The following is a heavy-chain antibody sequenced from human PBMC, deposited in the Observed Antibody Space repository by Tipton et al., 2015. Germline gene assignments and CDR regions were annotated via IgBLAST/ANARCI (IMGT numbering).Heavy chain of an antibody. CDR3: VKDGSYYDSGGFSPLDY. D-gene: IGHD3-22*01. CDR2: ITTNGYST. CDR1: GFTLSRYA. J-gene: IGHJ4*02. V-gene: IGHV3-64D*08. Sequence: SLRLSCSAAGFTLSRYAMNWVRQAPGKGLEYVSAITTNGYSTYYADSVRGRFTISRDNSKNTLYLQMSSLRAEDTAVYYCVKDGSYYDSGGFSPLDYCGQGSLVPVSS.